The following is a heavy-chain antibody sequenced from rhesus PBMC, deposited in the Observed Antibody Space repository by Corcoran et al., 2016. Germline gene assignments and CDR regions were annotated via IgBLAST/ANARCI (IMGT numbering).Heavy chain of an antibody. CDR3: ARRRLDIDY. CDR1: GGSISSSY. J-gene: IGHJ4*01. V-gene: IGHV4-169*01. Sequence: QLQLQESGPGLVKPSETLSVTCAVSGGSISSSYWRWIRQALGKGLEWFGYMSGSGSSTNYNPSPKSRVPLSADTSKNQLSLKLSSVTTADTAVYYCARRRLDIDYWGQGVLVTVSS. CDR2: MSGSGSST. D-gene: IGHD5-24*01.